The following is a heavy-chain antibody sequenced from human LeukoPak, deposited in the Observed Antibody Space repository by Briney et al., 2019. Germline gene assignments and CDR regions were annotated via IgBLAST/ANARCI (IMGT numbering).Heavy chain of an antibody. Sequence: SGPTLVNPTQTLTLTRTFSGFSLNTSGVGVGWIRQPPGKALEWLALIYWNDDKRYSPSLKRRLTITKDTSKNQVVLRMTNMDPVDTATYYCAHRDGYNSRAFDYWGQGTLVTVSS. J-gene: IGHJ4*02. CDR1: GFSLNTSGVG. CDR3: AHRDGYNSRAFDY. CDR2: IYWNDDK. D-gene: IGHD5-24*01. V-gene: IGHV2-5*01.